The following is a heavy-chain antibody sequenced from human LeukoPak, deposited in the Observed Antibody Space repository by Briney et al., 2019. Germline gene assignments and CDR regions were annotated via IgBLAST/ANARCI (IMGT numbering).Heavy chain of an antibody. CDR1: GDSVSSKSAA. J-gene: IGHJ4*01. CDR2: TYRTSRWYN. D-gene: IGHD3-16*01. V-gene: IGHV6-1*01. Sequence: SQTLSLTCAISGDSVSSKSAAWNWLRQSPSRGLEWLGRTYRTSRWYNDYAVSVKRRITINPDTSKNQFSLQLSSVTPEGTAVYYCARDLPPGGAGVTGPFDYWGQEPWSPSPQ. CDR3: ARDLPPGGAGVTGPFDY.